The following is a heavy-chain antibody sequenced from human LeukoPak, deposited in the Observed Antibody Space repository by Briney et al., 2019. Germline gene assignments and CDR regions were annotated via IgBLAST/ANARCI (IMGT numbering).Heavy chain of an antibody. D-gene: IGHD3-10*01. CDR3: ARAYYSTDNWFDP. Sequence: GKSLKISCKGSGYSFTSYWIGWVRQMPGKGLEWMGIIYPGDSDTRYSPSFQGQVTISADKSISTAYLQWSSLKASDTAMYYCARAYYSTDNWFDPWGQGTLVTVSS. CDR2: IYPGDSDT. CDR1: GYSFTSYW. J-gene: IGHJ5*02. V-gene: IGHV5-51*01.